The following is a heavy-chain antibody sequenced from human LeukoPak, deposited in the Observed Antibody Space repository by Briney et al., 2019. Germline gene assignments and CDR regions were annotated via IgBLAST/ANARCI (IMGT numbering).Heavy chain of an antibody. D-gene: IGHD4-11*01. J-gene: IGHJ6*03. CDR2: ISTSGST. CDR3: TRFREVNPPYYYSYMDV. CDR1: GGSISSGSYY. Sequence: SETLSLTCIVSGGSISSGSYYWSWIRQPAGKGLEWIGRISTSGSTSYNPSLKTRVTISGDTSKNQFSLNLSSVTAADTAVYYCTRFREVNPPYYYSYMDVWGKGTTVTVSS. V-gene: IGHV4-61*02.